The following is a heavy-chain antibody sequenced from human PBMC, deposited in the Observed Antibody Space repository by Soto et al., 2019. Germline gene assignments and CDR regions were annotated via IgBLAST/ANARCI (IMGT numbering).Heavy chain of an antibody. CDR3: AKDRGYSYSSFDY. D-gene: IGHD5-18*01. V-gene: IGHV3-43*01. J-gene: IGHJ4*02. CDR2: ISWDGGST. Sequence: ESGGVVVQPGGSLRLSCAASGFTFDDYTMHWVRQAPGKGLEWVSLISWDGGSTYYADSVKGRFTISRDNSKNSLYLQMNSLRTEDTALYYCAKDRGYSYSSFDYWGQGTLVTVSS. CDR1: GFTFDDYT.